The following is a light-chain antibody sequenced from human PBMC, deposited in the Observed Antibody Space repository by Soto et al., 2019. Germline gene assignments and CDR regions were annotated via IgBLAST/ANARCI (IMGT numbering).Light chain of an antibody. J-gene: IGKJ4*01. CDR1: QSIRSF. CDR2: DAS. Sequence: PASLAKQSIRSFLGWYQQKPGQAPRLLIHDASSRATGIPARFSGSRPGTDFALALRCLEPEGSALPIYEQRRAWAVTFAGGTKVDIK. CDR3: EQRRAWAVT. V-gene: IGKV3-11*01.